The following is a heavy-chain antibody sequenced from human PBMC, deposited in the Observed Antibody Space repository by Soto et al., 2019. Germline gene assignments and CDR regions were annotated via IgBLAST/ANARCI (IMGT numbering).Heavy chain of an antibody. CDR2: ISYDGSNK. Sequence: QVQLVESRGGVVQPGRSLRLSCAATGFTFSSYGMHWVRQAPGKGLEWVAVISYDGSNKYYADSVKGRFTISRDNSKNTLYLQMNSLRAEDTAVYYCAKDRYCRSTSCFGESMDVWGQGTTVTVSS. CDR3: AKDRYCRSTSCFGESMDV. V-gene: IGHV3-30*18. CDR1: GFTFSSYG. J-gene: IGHJ6*02. D-gene: IGHD2-2*01.